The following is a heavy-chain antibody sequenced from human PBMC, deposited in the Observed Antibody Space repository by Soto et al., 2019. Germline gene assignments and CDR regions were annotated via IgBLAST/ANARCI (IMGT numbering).Heavy chain of an antibody. CDR3: AREGYNWNYKGDY. J-gene: IGHJ4*02. CDR1: GFTFSSYS. CDR2: ISSSSSYI. D-gene: IGHD1-7*01. V-gene: IGHV3-21*01. Sequence: EVQLVESGGGLVKPGGSLRLSCAASGFTFSSYSMNWVRQAPGKGLEWVSSISSSSSYIYYAESVKGRFTISRDNAKNSLYLQMNSRRAEDTAVYYCAREGYNWNYKGDYWGQGTLVTVSS.